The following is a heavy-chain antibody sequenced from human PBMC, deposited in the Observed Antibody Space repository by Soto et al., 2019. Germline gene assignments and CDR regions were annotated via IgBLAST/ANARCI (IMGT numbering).Heavy chain of an antibody. V-gene: IGHV3-23*01. CDR2: ISGNGINT. CDR1: GFTLSNHA. J-gene: IGHJ4*02. Sequence: EVQLLESGGGLVQPGGSLRLSCAASGFTLSNHAMSWVRQAPGKGLEWVSGISGNGINTYYADSVKGRFTLSRDNSKNTLHLQMDSLRDEDTAVYYCASPGWRCGGGNCYPATLDYWGQGTLVTVSS. D-gene: IGHD2-15*01. CDR3: ASPGWRCGGGNCYPATLDY.